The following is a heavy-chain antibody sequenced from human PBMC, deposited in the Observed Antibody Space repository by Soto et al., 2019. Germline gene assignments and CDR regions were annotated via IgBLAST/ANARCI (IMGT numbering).Heavy chain of an antibody. J-gene: IGHJ4*02. V-gene: IGHV4-39*01. CDR3: AAGGGLPRYY. CDR1: GGSISSSSYY. D-gene: IGHD5-12*01. Sequence: SETLSLTCTVSGGSISSSSYYWGWIRQPPGKGLEWVGCIYYAGSTSYNPSFKSRVAISIETSKSQFSLRLMSVTAADTAVYYCAAGGGLPRYYWGQGTLVTVSS. CDR2: IYYAGST.